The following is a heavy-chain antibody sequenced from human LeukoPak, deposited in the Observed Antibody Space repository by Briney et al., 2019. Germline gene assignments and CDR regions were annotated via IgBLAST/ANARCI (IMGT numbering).Heavy chain of an antibody. D-gene: IGHD1-26*01. J-gene: IGHJ3*02. CDR1: GFTFSDYY. Sequence: GGSLRLSCAPSGFTFSDYYMSWIRQAPGEGLEWVSYISSGGTTIYYADSVKGRFTISRDNAKNSLYLQMNSLRAEDTAVYYCARDGSGSYDAFDIWGQGTMVTVSS. CDR2: ISSGGTTI. CDR3: ARDGSGSYDAFDI. V-gene: IGHV3-11*01.